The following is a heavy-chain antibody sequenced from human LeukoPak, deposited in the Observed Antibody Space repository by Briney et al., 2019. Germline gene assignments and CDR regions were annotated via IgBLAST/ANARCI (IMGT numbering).Heavy chain of an antibody. Sequence: GGSLRLSCAASGFTFSDHYMDWVRQAPGKGLEWVGRIRNKANSYGTEYAASVKGRFTISRDDLESSLYLQMNSLQTEDTAVYYCARGGRGMIFAYFQHRGQGALVTVSS. CDR2: IRNKANSYGT. J-gene: IGHJ1*01. CDR1: GFTFSDHY. D-gene: IGHD3/OR15-3a*01. V-gene: IGHV3-72*01. CDR3: ARGGRGMIFAYFQH.